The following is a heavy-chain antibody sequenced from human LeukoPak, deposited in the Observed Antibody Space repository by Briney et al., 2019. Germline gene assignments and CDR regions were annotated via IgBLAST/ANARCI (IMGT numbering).Heavy chain of an antibody. J-gene: IGHJ4*02. D-gene: IGHD3-16*01. CDR3: ARGRSLGY. CDR2: IHYRGST. V-gene: IGHV4-34*01. CDR1: GGSLSGYY. Sequence: PSETLSLTCAVSGGSLSGYYWSWIRQPPGKGLEWIGEIHYRGSTSYKSSLKSRATISGDTSKNQFSLKLSSVTAADTAVYYCARGRSLGYWGQGTLVTVSS.